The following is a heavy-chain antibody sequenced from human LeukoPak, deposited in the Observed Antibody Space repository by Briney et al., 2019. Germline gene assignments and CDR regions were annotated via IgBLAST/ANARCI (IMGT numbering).Heavy chain of an antibody. Sequence: SETLSLTCTVSGGSISTHYWSWIRQPPGKGLEYIGYIYYSGSTNYNPSLKSRVTISVDTSKNQFSLKLSSVTAADTAMYYCAREYGSGSYYNGRYFDYWGQGTLVTVSS. CDR1: GGSISTHY. D-gene: IGHD3-10*01. CDR3: AREYGSGSYYNGRYFDY. CDR2: IYYSGST. J-gene: IGHJ4*02. V-gene: IGHV4-59*11.